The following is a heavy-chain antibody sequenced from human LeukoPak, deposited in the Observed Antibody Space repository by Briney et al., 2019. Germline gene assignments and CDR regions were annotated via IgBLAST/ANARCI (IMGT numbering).Heavy chain of an antibody. CDR1: GFTFSSYG. CDR2: VTGGGST. D-gene: IGHD4-23*01. J-gene: IGHJ3*01. V-gene: IGHV3-23*01. CDR3: GKDPNGNFIGAFDF. Sequence: GGSLRLSCAASGFTFSSYGMSWVRQAPGKGLDWVSAVTGGGSTHYADSVTGRFTISRDSSKNTLYLQMNSLRAEDTAVYYCGKDPNGNFIGAFDFWGQGTMVTVSS.